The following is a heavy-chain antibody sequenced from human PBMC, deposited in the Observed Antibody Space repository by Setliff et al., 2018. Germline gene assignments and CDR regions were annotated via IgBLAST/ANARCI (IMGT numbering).Heavy chain of an antibody. CDR2: IDRTGNR. Sequence: PSETLSLTCAVSGVSISDGHFWGWIRQPPGKGLEWIGSIDRTGNRYYNSPLRSRVTLSIDVSRNEFSLELRSMTAADTAMYYCARRDEYLQFREFFDFWGQGILVTVSS. D-gene: IGHD3-10*01. CDR1: GVSISDGHF. J-gene: IGHJ4*02. CDR3: ARRDEYLQFREFFDF. V-gene: IGHV4-38-2*01.